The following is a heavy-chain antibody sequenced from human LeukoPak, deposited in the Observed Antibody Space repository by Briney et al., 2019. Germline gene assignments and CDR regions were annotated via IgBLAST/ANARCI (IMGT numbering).Heavy chain of an antibody. J-gene: IGHJ4*02. V-gene: IGHV3-7*03. Sequence: PGGSLRLSCAASGFTFRSYWMSWVRQAPGKGLEWVANIKEDGSEKYYVDSVKGRFTISRDNAKNSLYLQMNSLRAEDTALYYCARHPYGDSFFDHWGQGTLVIVSS. CDR3: ARHPYGDSFFDH. CDR2: IKEDGSEK. CDR1: GFTFRSYW. D-gene: IGHD3-10*01.